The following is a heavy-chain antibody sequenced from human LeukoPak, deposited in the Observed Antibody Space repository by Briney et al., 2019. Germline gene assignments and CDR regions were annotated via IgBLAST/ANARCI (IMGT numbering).Heavy chain of an antibody. D-gene: IGHD2-15*01. V-gene: IGHV3-66*01. CDR3: ARGYCSGGSCYEPVDY. J-gene: IGHJ4*02. CDR2: IYSGGNT. CDR1: GFTVSNNY. Sequence: RGGSLRLSCAASGFTVSNNYMSWVRQAPGKGLEWVSVIYSGGNTYYADSVKGRFTISKDNSKNTLYLQMNSLRAEDTAVYYCARGYCSGGSCYEPVDYWGQGTLVTVSS.